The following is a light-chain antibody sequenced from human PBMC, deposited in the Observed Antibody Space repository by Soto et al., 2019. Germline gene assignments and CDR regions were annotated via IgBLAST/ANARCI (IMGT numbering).Light chain of an antibody. CDR1: QSVSSSY. CDR3: QQYGSSST. Sequence: EIVLTQSPGTLSLSPGERATLSCRASQSVSSSYLAWYQQKPGQAPRLLIYGASSRATGIPDRFSGSGSGTDFTLTISRLEPEYFAVYYSQQYGSSSTFGQGTK. V-gene: IGKV3-20*01. CDR2: GAS. J-gene: IGKJ1*01.